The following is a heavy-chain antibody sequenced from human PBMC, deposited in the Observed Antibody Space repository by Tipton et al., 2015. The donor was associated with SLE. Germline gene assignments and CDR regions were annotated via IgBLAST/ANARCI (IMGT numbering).Heavy chain of an antibody. Sequence: GSLRLSCAASGFTFSVYAMSWARQAPGKGLEWVSSISGSGGSKFYADSVKGRFTISRDNSENTVHLHMNRLRAEDTAVYYCVKLMVYYFDYWGQGTLVTVSS. V-gene: IGHV3-23*01. CDR2: ISGSGGSK. CDR1: GFTFSVYA. J-gene: IGHJ4*02. CDR3: VKLMVYYFDY. D-gene: IGHD2-8*01.